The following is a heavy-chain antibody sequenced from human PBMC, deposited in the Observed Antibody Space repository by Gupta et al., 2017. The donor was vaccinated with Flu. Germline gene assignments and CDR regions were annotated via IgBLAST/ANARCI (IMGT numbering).Heavy chain of an antibody. CDR3: ARREPWGDPSIDV. CDR1: GVSVGSTSYY. D-gene: IGHD1-26*01. CDR2: VYYSGRT. V-gene: IGHV4-39*01. Sequence: SGVSVGSTSYYWVWIRQSPGTGLEWIGHVYYSGRTYYNPSLRSRVTISIDTSKNQFSLNLTSVTAADTAVDFCARREPWGDPSIDVWGQGTLGTVSS. J-gene: IGHJ4*02.